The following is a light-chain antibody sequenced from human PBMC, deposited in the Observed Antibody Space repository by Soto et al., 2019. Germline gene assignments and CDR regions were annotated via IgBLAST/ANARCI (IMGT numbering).Light chain of an antibody. Sequence: QSALTQPASVSGSPGQSITISCTGSSSDVGASNYVSWYQQHPSKAPKLLIFDVNNRPSGVSDSFSGYKSDNTASLTISGLKAEDEADYYCSSYTSGSTLVVFGGGTQLTVL. J-gene: IGLJ2*01. CDR3: SSYTSGSTLVV. V-gene: IGLV2-14*01. CDR1: SSDVGASNY. CDR2: DVN.